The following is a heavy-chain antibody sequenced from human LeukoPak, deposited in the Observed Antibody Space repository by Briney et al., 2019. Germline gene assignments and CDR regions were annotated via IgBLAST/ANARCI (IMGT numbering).Heavy chain of an antibody. Sequence: GGSLRLSCTASGFTFSNYAMSWVRQVPGKGLEWFSTITDDARHTYQADYVKGRFTISRDNAKNSLFLQMNSLRAEDTAVYYCATEPLYYYYMDVWGKGTTVTVSS. CDR2: ITDDARHT. V-gene: IGHV3-23*01. CDR1: GFTFSNYA. CDR3: ATEPLYYYYMDV. D-gene: IGHD1-14*01. J-gene: IGHJ6*03.